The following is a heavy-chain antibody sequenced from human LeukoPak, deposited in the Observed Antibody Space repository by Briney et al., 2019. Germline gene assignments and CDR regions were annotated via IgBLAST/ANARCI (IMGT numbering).Heavy chain of an antibody. CDR1: GLTASRSN. D-gene: IGHD6-19*01. V-gene: IGHV3-53*01. J-gene: IGHJ3*02. CDR3: TRGISSGSAFGI. CDR2: MFSGGTP. Sequence: PGGSLKPSCAASGLTASRSNMSWVRQPPGKGLEWVSVMFSGGTPYYADSVKGRFTTSRDNSKNTMFLQMSRLRAEDTAVYYCTRGISSGSAFGIWGQGTMVTVSS.